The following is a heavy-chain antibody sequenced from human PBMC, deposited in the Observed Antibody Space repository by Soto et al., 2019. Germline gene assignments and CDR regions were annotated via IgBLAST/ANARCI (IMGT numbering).Heavy chain of an antibody. CDR3: ARMYYDFWSGYYPEYFQH. V-gene: IGHV4-59*01. CDR1: GGSISSYY. J-gene: IGHJ1*01. CDR2: IYYSGST. D-gene: IGHD3-3*01. Sequence: SETLSLTCTVSGGSISSYYWSWIRQPPGKGLEWIGYIYYSGSTNYNPSLKSRVTISVDTSKNQFSLKLSSVTAADTAVYYCARMYYDFWSGYYPEYFQHWGQGTLVTVSS.